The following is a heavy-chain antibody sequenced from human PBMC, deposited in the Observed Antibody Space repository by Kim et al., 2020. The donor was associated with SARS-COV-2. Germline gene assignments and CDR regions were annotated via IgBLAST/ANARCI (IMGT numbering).Heavy chain of an antibody. D-gene: IGHD2-2*01. CDR1: GDSLSSNSAA. J-gene: IGHJ3*02. V-gene: IGHV6-1*01. CDR2: THYRSRWYN. CDR3: ARASFTCVSTTCIPDDAFDI. Sequence: SQTLSLTCAISGDSLSSNSAAWNWIRQSPSRGLEWLGRTHYRSRWYNGYSVSVKSRITISPDTSKNQFSLQLNSVTPRDTAVYYCARASFTCVSTTCIPDDAFDIWGQGTMVTVSS.